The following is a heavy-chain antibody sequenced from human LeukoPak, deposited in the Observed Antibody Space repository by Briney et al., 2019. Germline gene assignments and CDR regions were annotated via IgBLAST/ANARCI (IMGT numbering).Heavy chain of an antibody. V-gene: IGHV1-24*01. CDR1: GYTLTELS. Sequence: ASVKVSCKVSGYTLTELSMHWVRQAPGKGLEWMGGFDPEDGETIYAQKFQGRVTMTEDTSTDTAYMELSSLRSEDTAVYYCATHTPKGGFRSGSYYNDLIDYWGQGTLVTVSS. J-gene: IGHJ4*02. CDR2: FDPEDGET. D-gene: IGHD3-10*01. CDR3: ATHTPKGGFRSGSYYNDLIDY.